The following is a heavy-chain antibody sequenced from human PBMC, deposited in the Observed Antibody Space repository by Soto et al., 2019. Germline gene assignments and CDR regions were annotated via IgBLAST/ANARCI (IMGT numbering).Heavy chain of an antibody. V-gene: IGHV4-59*01. D-gene: IGHD6-19*01. CDR1: GGPISSYY. CDR2: IYYSGST. J-gene: IGHJ6*02. Sequence: SETLSLTCTVSGGPISSYYWSWIRQPPGKGLEWIGYIYYSGSTNYNPSLKSRVTISVDTSKNQFSLKLSSVTAADTAVYYCARDRRPQIAVAGTDYYYYGMDVWGQGTTVTVSS. CDR3: ARDRRPQIAVAGTDYYYYGMDV.